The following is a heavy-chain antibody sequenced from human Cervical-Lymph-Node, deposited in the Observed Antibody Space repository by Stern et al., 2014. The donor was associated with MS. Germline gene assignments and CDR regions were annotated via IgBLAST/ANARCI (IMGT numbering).Heavy chain of an antibody. Sequence: VQLVESGPGLVRPSETLSLTCAVSGVSISSSYWSWIRQPPGKGLEWIGYIYHSGGATYNPSLKSRVTMSVDTSRSQFSLKLGSVTAADTAVYYCARDVGMDSWGQGTLVTVSS. CDR2: IYHSGGA. V-gene: IGHV4-59*01. D-gene: IGHD6-13*01. J-gene: IGHJ5*01. CDR3: ARDVGMDS. CDR1: GVSISSSY.